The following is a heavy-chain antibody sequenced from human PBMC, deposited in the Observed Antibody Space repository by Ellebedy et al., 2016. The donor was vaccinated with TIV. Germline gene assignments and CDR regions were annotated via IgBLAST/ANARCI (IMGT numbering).Heavy chain of an antibody. Sequence: SETLSLTXTVSGGSISSGDYYWSWIRQPPGKGLEWIGYIYYSGSTYYNPSLKSRVTISVDTSKNQFSLKLSSVTAADTAVYYCARRYGDSDFDYWGQGTLVTVSS. V-gene: IGHV4-30-4*01. D-gene: IGHD6-13*01. CDR3: ARRYGDSDFDY. CDR2: IYYSGST. CDR1: GGSISSGDYY. J-gene: IGHJ4*02.